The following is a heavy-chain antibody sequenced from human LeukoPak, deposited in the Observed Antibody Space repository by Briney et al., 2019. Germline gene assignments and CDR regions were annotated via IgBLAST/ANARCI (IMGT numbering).Heavy chain of an antibody. J-gene: IGHJ5*02. CDR2: FDPEDGET. V-gene: IGHV1-24*01. CDR3: ARDLGWFDP. Sequence: ASVKVSCKVSGYTLTELSMHWVRQAPGKGLEWMGGFDPEDGETIYAQKFQGRVTITTDESTSTAYMELSSLRSEDTAVYYCARDLGWFDPWGQGTLVTVSS. CDR1: GYTLTELS.